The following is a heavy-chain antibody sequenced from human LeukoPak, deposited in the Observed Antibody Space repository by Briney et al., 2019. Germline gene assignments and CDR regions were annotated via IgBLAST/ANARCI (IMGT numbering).Heavy chain of an antibody. CDR2: IYYSGST. D-gene: IGHD3-3*01. CDR1: GGSISSSSYY. Sequence: SETLSLTCTVSGGSISSSSYYWGWIRQPPGKGLEWIGSIYYSGSTYYNPSLKSRVTISVDTSKNQFSLKLSSVNAADTAVYYCASLVYDFWSGYPGHYFDYWGQGTLVTVSS. J-gene: IGHJ4*02. CDR3: ASLVYDFWSGYPGHYFDY. V-gene: IGHV4-39*01.